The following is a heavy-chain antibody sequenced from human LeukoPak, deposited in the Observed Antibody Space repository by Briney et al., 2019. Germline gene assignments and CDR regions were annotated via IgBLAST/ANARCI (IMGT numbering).Heavy chain of an antibody. CDR2: INQDGSEK. D-gene: IGHD2-15*01. CDR3: ARVLRYCSGGNCYSGGLGYMDV. CDR1: GFTFSSYW. Sequence: GGSLRLSCAASGFTFSSYWMSWVRQAPGKGLEWVANINQDGSEKYYVDSVKGRFTISRDNAKNSLFLQMNSLRAEDTAVYYCARVLRYCSGGNCYSGGLGYMDVWGKGTTVTISS. J-gene: IGHJ6*03. V-gene: IGHV3-7*03.